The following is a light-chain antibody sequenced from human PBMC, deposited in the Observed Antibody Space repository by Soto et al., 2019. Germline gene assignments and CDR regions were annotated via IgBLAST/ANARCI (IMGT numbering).Light chain of an antibody. CDR1: QSIGDW. V-gene: IGKV1-5*01. J-gene: IGKJ4*01. CDR3: QQLYTYPPT. Sequence: IQMAQSPSTLSASVGDRVTITCRASQSIGDWLAWYQQKPGKAPKLLIYTASTLQSGVPSRFSGSGSGTEFTLTITSLQPEDFAAYYCQQLYTYPPTFGGGTKVDIK. CDR2: TAS.